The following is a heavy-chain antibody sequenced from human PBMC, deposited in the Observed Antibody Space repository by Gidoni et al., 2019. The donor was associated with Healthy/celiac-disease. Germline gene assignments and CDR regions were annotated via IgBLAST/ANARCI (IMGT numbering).Heavy chain of an antibody. CDR1: GFSFSVYG. CDR2: ISYDGSNK. Sequence: QVQLVESGGGVVQPGRLLRRSCAATGFSFSVYGRHWVRQAPGKGLEWMAVISYDGSNKYYADSVKGRFTISRDNSKNTLYLQIISLRAEDTAVYYCAKDRGMDVWGQGTTVTVSS. CDR3: AKDRGMDV. V-gene: IGHV3-30*18. J-gene: IGHJ6*02.